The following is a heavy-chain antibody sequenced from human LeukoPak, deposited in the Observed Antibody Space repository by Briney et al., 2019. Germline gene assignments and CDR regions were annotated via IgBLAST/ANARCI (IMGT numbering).Heavy chain of an antibody. J-gene: IGHJ4*02. CDR3: AKDTSSGWYIWAFYYLDY. CDR2: ISGSGGST. V-gene: IGHV3-23*01. Sequence: PGGSLRLSCAASGFTFSSYAMSWVRQAPGKGLEWVSAISGSGGSTYYADSVKGRFTISRDNSKNTLYLQMNSLRAEDTAVYYCAKDTSSGWYIWAFYYLDYWGQGTLVTVSS. CDR1: GFTFSSYA. D-gene: IGHD6-19*01.